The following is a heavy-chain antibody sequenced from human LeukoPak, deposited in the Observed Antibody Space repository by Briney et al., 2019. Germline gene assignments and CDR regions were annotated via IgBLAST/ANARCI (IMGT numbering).Heavy chain of an antibody. Sequence: SVKVSCKASGGTFSSYAISWVRQAPGQGLEWMGRIIPILGIANYAQKFQGRVTITADKSTSTAYMELSSLRSEDTAVYYCARDLEGYCSSTSCYRDYYYYYMDVWGKGTTVTVSS. V-gene: IGHV1-69*04. CDR3: ARDLEGYCSSTSCYRDYYYYYMDV. D-gene: IGHD2-2*01. J-gene: IGHJ6*03. CDR2: IIPILGIA. CDR1: GGTFSSYA.